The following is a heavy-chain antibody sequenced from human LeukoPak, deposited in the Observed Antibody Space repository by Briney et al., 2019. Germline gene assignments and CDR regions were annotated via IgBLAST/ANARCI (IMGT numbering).Heavy chain of an antibody. V-gene: IGHV3-23*01. Sequence: PGGSLRLSCAASGFTFGSYGMSWVRQAPGKGLEWLAGITASGATTYNADSVKGRFTISRDNSKNILYLHMKSLRAEDTAIYYCAKDTWQFAPDYYYYMDVWGKGTTVTVSS. D-gene: IGHD2-21*01. CDR1: GFTFGSYG. J-gene: IGHJ6*03. CDR2: ITASGATT. CDR3: AKDTWQFAPDYYYYMDV.